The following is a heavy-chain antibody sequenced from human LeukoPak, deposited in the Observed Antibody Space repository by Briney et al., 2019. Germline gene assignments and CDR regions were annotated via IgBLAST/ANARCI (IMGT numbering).Heavy chain of an antibody. CDR2: IKQDGSEK. V-gene: IGHV3-7*01. CDR1: AFTFSSYG. CDR3: ARLKLLWSNYFDY. D-gene: IGHD2-2*01. Sequence: AGTLSLSCAASAFTFSSYGMYWLRQAPGKGLEWVANIKQDGSEKYYVDSVKGRFTISRDNAKNSLYLQMSSLRAEDTAVYYCARLKLLWSNYFDYWGQGTLVTVSS. J-gene: IGHJ4*02.